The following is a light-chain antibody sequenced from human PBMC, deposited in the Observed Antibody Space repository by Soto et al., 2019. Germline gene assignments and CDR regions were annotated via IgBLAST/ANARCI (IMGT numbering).Light chain of an antibody. CDR3: XQYYSTPVT. CDR1: QSVLYSSNNKNY. J-gene: IGKJ2*01. V-gene: IGKV4-1*01. CDR2: WAS. Sequence: DIVMTQSPDSLAVSLGERATINCKSSQSVLYSSNNKNYLAWYQQKPGQPPKLLIYWASTRESGVPDRFSGSGSGTDFTLTISSLQAEDVXXXXXXQYYSTPVTFGQGTKLEIK.